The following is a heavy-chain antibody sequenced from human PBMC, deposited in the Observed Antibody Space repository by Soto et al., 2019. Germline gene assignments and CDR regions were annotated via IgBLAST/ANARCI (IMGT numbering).Heavy chain of an antibody. Sequence: EVQLLESGGGLVQPGGSLRLSCAASGFTFSSYAMSWVRQAPGKGLEWVSAISGSGGSTYYADSVKGRFTISRDNSKNTLHLQMISLRAEDTAVYYCAPSSGWFHHFDYWGQGTLVTVSS. CDR3: APSSGWFHHFDY. CDR1: GFTFSSYA. CDR2: ISGSGGST. V-gene: IGHV3-23*01. D-gene: IGHD6-19*01. J-gene: IGHJ4*02.